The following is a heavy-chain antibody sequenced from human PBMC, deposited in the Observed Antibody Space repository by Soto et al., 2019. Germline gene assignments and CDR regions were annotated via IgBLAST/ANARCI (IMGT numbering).Heavy chain of an antibody. CDR3: ARGFGRFNY. CDR2: IDGSGTTK. V-gene: IGHV3-48*03. D-gene: IGHD3-10*01. Sequence: EVQLLVSGGGLVQPGGSLRLSCGVSGFTFNDFEMNWVRQAPGKGLEWLAYIDGSGTTKKYADSVRGRFTISRDNPNNSLFLQMSSLSAADTAIYYCARGFGRFNYWGQGTLVSVSS. CDR1: GFTFNDFE. J-gene: IGHJ4*02.